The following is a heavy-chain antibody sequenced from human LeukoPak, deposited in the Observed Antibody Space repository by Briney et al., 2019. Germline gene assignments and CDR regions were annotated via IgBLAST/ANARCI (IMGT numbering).Heavy chain of an antibody. J-gene: IGHJ4*02. D-gene: IGHD6-13*01. V-gene: IGHV1-2*02. Sequence: ASVKASCKASGYTFTGYYLHWVRQAPGQGLEWMGWINPNNGVTNYAQNFQGRVTMTRDTSISTAYMELSSLRSDDTAVFYCARGGVRTAASNFAYWGQGTLVTVSS. CDR3: ARGGVRTAASNFAY. CDR1: GYTFTGYY. CDR2: INPNNGVT.